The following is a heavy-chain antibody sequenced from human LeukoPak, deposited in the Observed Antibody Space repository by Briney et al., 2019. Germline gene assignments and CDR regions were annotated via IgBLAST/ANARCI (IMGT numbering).Heavy chain of an antibody. CDR3: ASSYGSGWYYFDY. CDR2: IYYSGST. V-gene: IGHV4-30-4*08. J-gene: IGHJ4*02. Sequence: KPSETLSLTCTVSGGSISSGDYYWSWIRQPPGQGLEWIGYIYYSGSTYYNPSLKSRVTISVDTSKNQFSLKLSSVTAADTAVYYCASSYGSGWYYFDYWGQGTLVTVSS. D-gene: IGHD6-19*01. CDR1: GGSISSGDYY.